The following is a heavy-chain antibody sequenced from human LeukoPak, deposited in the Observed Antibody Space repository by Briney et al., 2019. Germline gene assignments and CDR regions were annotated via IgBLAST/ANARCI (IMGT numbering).Heavy chain of an antibody. V-gene: IGHV3-23*01. CDR3: AKGPLTEVAGTTWDY. Sequence: GGPLRLSCAASGFTFSIYAMSWVRQTPGKGLEWVSAISGSGGNTYYADSVKGRFTISRDNSKNTLYLQMNSLRADDTAVYYCAKGPLTEVAGTTWDYWGQGTLVTVSS. CDR2: ISGSGGNT. CDR1: GFTFSIYA. D-gene: IGHD6-19*01. J-gene: IGHJ4*02.